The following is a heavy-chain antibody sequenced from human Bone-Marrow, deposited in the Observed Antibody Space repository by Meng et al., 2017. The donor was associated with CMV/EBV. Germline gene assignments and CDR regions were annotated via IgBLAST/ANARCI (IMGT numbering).Heavy chain of an antibody. CDR2: IRHDVRGN. CDR1: GFTFSNYG. J-gene: IGHJ4*02. CDR3: AKDSPLFGSNIPYFDS. V-gene: IGHV3-30*02. D-gene: IGHD4-23*01. Sequence: GGSLRLSCVASGFTFSNYGMNWVRQVPGKGLEWVSFIRHDVRGNYYADSVKGRFTISRDNSKNTLYMQMNSLRPEDTAVYYCAKDSPLFGSNIPYFDSWGQGTLVTVSS.